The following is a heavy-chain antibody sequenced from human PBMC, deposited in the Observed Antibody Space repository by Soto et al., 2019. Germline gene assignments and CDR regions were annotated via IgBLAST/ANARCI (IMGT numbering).Heavy chain of an antibody. Sequence: RSLSLPRVISGDRVSSNRATWDSTRQCPWRGVEWLGRTYLRSKWYNEYAVSVKSRIAIRPDTSKNLFSLQLSSVTAEDTAVYFCAREAVAFDAFDLWGQGTVVTVSS. CDR3: AREAVAFDAFDL. J-gene: IGHJ3*01. V-gene: IGHV6-1*01. D-gene: IGHD2-15*01. CDR2: TYLRSKWYN. CDR1: GDRVSSNRAT.